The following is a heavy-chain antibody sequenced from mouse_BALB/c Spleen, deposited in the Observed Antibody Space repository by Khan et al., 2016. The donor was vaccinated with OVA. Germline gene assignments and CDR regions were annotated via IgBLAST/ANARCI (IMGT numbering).Heavy chain of an antibody. D-gene: IGHD2-14*01. V-gene: IGHV2-6-7*01. J-gene: IGHJ4*01. CDR2: IWGDGNT. CDR3: ARYAAMDY. CDR1: GFSLTGYG. Sequence: QVQLKESGPGLVAPSQSLSITCTVSGFSLTGYGVNWVRQPPGKGLEWLGMIWGDGNTDYNSALKSRLSISKDNSKSQVFLKLNSLQTDDTARYXCARYAAMDYWGQGTSVTVSS.